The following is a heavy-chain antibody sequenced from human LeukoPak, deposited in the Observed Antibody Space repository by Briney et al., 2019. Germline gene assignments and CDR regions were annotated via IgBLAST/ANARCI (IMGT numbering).Heavy chain of an antibody. D-gene: IGHD4-17*01. V-gene: IGHV4-59*01. CDR2: IYYRGST. CDR1: GGSINNYY. J-gene: IGHJ4*02. Sequence: PSETLSLTCTVSGGSINNYYWSWIRQPPGKGLEWIGYIYYRGSTNYNPSLKSRVTFSVDTSKNQFSLKLNSVTAADTAVYYCARGGDYGDLRYFDYWGQGTLVTVSS. CDR3: ARGGDYGDLRYFDY.